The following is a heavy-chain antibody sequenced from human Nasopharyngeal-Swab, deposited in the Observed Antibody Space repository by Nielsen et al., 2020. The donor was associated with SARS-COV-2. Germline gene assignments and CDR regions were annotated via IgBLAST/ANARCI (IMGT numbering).Heavy chain of an antibody. CDR3: ARVRNFWSGYPNYYYYYYTDV. J-gene: IGHJ6*03. D-gene: IGHD3-3*01. Sequence: WVRQAPGQGLEWMGGIIPIFGTANYAQKFQGRVTITADESTSTAYMGLSSLRSEDTAVYYCARVRNFWSGYPNYYYYYYTDVWGKGTTVTVSS. CDR2: IIPIFGTA. V-gene: IGHV1-69*01.